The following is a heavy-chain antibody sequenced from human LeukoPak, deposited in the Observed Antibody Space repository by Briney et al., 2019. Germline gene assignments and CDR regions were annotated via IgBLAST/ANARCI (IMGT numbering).Heavy chain of an antibody. J-gene: IGHJ4*02. CDR2: IYYSGST. CDR3: ARAPDSGYDLIFYFDS. D-gene: IGHD5-12*01. CDR1: GGSISSTSYY. V-gene: IGHV4-39*07. Sequence: SETLSLTCTVSGGSISSTSYYWGWICQPPGKGREWIGSIYYSGSTYYNPSLKSRVTISVATSKHQCSLKLSSVTAADTAVYYCARAPDSGYDLIFYFDSWGQGTLVTVSS.